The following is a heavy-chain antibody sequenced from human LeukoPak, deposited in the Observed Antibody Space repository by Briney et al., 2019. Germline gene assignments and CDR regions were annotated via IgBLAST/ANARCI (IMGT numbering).Heavy chain of an antibody. CDR1: GGTFSSYT. CDR2: IIPILGIA. J-gene: IGHJ5*02. V-gene: IGHV1-69*02. D-gene: IGHD3-16*01. Sequence: ASVKVSCKASGGTFSSYTISWVRQAPGQGLEWMGRIIPILGIANYAQKFQGRVTITADESTSTAYMELSSLRSEDTAVYYCASSGGSSGFDPWGQGTLVTVSS. CDR3: ASSGGSSGFDP.